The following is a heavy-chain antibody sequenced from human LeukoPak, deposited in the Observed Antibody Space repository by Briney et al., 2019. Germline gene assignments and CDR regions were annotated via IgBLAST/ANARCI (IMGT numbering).Heavy chain of an antibody. CDR2: ISSSSSYI. Sequence: PGGSLRLSCAASGFTFSSYGMNWVRQAPGKGLEWDAYISSSSSYIYYADSVKGRFTISRDNAKKSLYLQMNSLRAEDTAVYYCARDPPTITLAGNGNDYWGQGTLVTVSS. CDR1: GFTFSSYG. J-gene: IGHJ4*02. CDR3: ARDPPTITLAGNGNDY. D-gene: IGHD6-19*01. V-gene: IGHV3-21*01.